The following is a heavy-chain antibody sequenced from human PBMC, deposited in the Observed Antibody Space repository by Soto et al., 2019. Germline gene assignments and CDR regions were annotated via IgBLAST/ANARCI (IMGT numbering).Heavy chain of an antibody. D-gene: IGHD3-9*01. V-gene: IGHV1-18*01. CDR2: ISAYNGNT. J-gene: IGHJ4*02. Sequence: GASVKVSCKASGYTFTSYGISWVRQAPGQGLEWMGWISAYNGNTNYAQKLQGRVTMTTDTSTSTAYMELRSLRSDDTAVYYCARFTRTYYDILTGFPPIDYWGQGTLVTVSS. CDR3: ARFTRTYYDILTGFPPIDY. CDR1: GYTFTSYG.